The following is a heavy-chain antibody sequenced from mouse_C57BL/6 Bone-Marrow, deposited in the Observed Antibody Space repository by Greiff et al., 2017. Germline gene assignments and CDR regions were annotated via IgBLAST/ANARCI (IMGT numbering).Heavy chain of an antibody. V-gene: IGHV5-9-1*02. CDR1: GFTFSSYA. Sequence: EVKLMESGEGLVKPGGSLKLSCAASGFTFSSYAMSWVRQTPEKRLEWVAYISSGGDYIYYADTVKGRFTISRDNARNTLYLQMSSLKSEDTAMYYCTRDRSWEGYFDVGGTGTTVTVTA. CDR3: TRDRSWEGYFDV. J-gene: IGHJ1*03. D-gene: IGHD4-1*01. CDR2: ISSGGDYI.